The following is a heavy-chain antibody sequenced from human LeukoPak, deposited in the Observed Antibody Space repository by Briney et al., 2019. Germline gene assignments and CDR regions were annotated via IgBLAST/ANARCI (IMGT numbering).Heavy chain of an antibody. CDR2: INPSGGST. D-gene: IGHD5-18*01. CDR1: GYTFTSYY. J-gene: IGHJ4*02. Sequence: GASVKVSCKASGYTFTSYYMHWVRQAPGQGLEWMGIINPSGGSTSYAQKFQGRVTITADESTSTAYMELSSLRSEDTAVYYCARALPRGYSYGLGYYWGQGTLVTVSS. V-gene: IGHV1-46*01. CDR3: ARALPRGYSYGLGYY.